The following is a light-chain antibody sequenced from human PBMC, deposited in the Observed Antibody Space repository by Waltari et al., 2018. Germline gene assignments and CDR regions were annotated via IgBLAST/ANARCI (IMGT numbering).Light chain of an antibody. V-gene: IGLV2-14*01. CDR2: DVS. CDR1: SSDVGFYNY. J-gene: IGLJ3*02. Sequence: QSALTQPASVSGSPGQSITISCTGTSSDVGFYNYVSWYQQHPGKAPKLMIYDVSERPSGVSNRFSGSKSCNTASLTISGLQAEDEAYYYCNSYAGSSSWVFGGGTKLTVL. CDR3: NSYAGSSSWV.